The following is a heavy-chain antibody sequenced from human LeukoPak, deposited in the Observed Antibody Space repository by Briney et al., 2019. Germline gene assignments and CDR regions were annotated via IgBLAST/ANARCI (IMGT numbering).Heavy chain of an antibody. V-gene: IGHV1-2*02. Sequence: GASVKVSCKASGYTFTGYYMHWVRQAPGQGLEWMGWINPNSGGTNYAQKFQGRVTMTRDTSISTAYMELSRLRSDDTAVYYCARGRHDYGTYFDCWGQGTLVTVSS. CDR1: GYTFTGYY. D-gene: IGHD4-17*01. J-gene: IGHJ4*02. CDR3: ARGRHDYGTYFDC. CDR2: INPNSGGT.